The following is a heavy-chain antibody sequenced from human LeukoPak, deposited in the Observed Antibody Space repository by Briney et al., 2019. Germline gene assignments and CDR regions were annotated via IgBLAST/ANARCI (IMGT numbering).Heavy chain of an antibody. D-gene: IGHD5-18*01. V-gene: IGHV3-23*01. CDR1: GGSISSSSYY. Sequence: PSETLSLTCTVSGGSISSSSYYWGWIRQAPGKGLEWVSAISGSGGSTYYADSVKGRFTISRDNSKNTLYLQMNSLRAEDTAVYYCAKARAAMGDYWGQGTLVTVSS. J-gene: IGHJ4*02. CDR3: AKARAAMGDY. CDR2: ISGSGGST.